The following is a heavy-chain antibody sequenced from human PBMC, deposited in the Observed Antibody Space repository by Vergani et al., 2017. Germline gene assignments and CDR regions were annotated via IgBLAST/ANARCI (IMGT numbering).Heavy chain of an antibody. D-gene: IGHD3-16*02. Sequence: HVQLVQSGAEVKKPGSSVKVSCKASGGTFSSYTISWVRQAPGQGLEWMGRIIPILGIANYAQKFQGRVTITADKSTSTAYMELSSLRSEDTAVYYCVRGDDSVWGSYRGYGMDVWGQGTTVTVSS. V-gene: IGHV1-69*02. CDR1: GGTFSSYT. CDR3: VRGDDSVWGSYRGYGMDV. J-gene: IGHJ6*02. CDR2: IIPILGIA.